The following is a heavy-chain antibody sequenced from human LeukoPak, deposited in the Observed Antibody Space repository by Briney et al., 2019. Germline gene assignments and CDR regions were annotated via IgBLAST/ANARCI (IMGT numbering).Heavy chain of an antibody. CDR3: ARQIAAAGTYYFDY. J-gene: IGHJ4*02. D-gene: IGHD6-13*01. CDR2: IYYSGST. Sequence: SETLSLTCTVSGGSISSSSYYWGWIRQPPGKGLEWIGSIYYSGSTYYNPSLKSRVTISVDTSKNQFSLKLSSVTAADTAAYYCARQIAAAGTYYFDYWGQGTLVTVSS. CDR1: GGSISSSSYY. V-gene: IGHV4-39*01.